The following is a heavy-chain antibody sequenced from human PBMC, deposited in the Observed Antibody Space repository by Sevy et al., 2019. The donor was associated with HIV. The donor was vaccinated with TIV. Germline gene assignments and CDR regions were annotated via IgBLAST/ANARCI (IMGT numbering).Heavy chain of an antibody. Sequence: SETLSLTCAVYGGSFSGYYWSWIRQPPGKGLEWIGEINHSGSTNYNPSLKSRVTISVDTSKNQFSLKLSSVTAADTAVYYCARARYSSGWLLRDFDYWGQGTLVTVSS. J-gene: IGHJ4*02. CDR1: GGSFSGYY. CDR3: ARARYSSGWLLRDFDY. D-gene: IGHD6-19*01. CDR2: INHSGST. V-gene: IGHV4-34*01.